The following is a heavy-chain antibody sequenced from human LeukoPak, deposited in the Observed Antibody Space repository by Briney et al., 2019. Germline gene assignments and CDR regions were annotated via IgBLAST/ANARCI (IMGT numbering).Heavy chain of an antibody. CDR1: GGSINNYY. CDR3: ARGGDYGDFRYFDY. Sequence: SETESLTCTVSGGSINNYYWSWIRQPPGKGLEWIGYIYYRESTNYNPSLKSRVTFSVDTSKNQFSLKLNSVTAADTAVYYCARGGDYGDFRYFDYWGKGTMVSSSS. V-gene: IGHV4-59*01. D-gene: IGHD4-17*01. J-gene: IGHJ4*02. CDR2: IYYREST.